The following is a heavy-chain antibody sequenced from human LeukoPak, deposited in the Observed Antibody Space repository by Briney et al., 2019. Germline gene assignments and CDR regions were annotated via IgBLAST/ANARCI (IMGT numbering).Heavy chain of an antibody. Sequence: SETLSLTCAVYGGSFSGYYWSWIRQPPGKGLEWIGEINHSGSTNYNPSLKSRVTISVDTSKNQFSLKLSSVTAADTAVYYCARGRGFIVYWGQGTLVTVSS. V-gene: IGHV4-34*01. J-gene: IGHJ4*02. D-gene: IGHD3-16*02. CDR2: INHSGST. CDR3: ARGRGFIVY. CDR1: GGSFSGYY.